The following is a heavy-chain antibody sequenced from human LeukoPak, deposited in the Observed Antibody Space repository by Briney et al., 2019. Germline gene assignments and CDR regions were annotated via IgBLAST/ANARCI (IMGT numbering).Heavy chain of an antibody. CDR1: GFTFSSYG. D-gene: IGHD3-22*01. CDR3: AKGGYYDSSGYFPVRFGY. CDR2: IRYDGSNK. V-gene: IGHV3-30*02. Sequence: GGSLRLSCAASGFTFSSYGMHWVRQAPGKGLEGGAFIRYDGSNKYYADSVKCRFTISRDNSKNTLYLQMNSLRAEDTAVYYCAKGGYYDSSGYFPVRFGYWGQGTLVTVSS. J-gene: IGHJ4*02.